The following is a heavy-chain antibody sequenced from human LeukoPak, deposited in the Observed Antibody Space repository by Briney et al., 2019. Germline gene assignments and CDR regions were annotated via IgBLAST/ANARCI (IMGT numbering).Heavy chain of an antibody. J-gene: IGHJ4*02. CDR3: ARDSSGWYGTDY. CDR2: ISSSSSYI. D-gene: IGHD6-19*01. V-gene: IGHV3-21*01. Sequence: PGGSLRLSCAASGFTFSSYGMHWVRQAPGKGLEWVSSISSSSSYIYYADSVKGRFTISRDNAKNSLYLQMNSLRAEDTAVYYCARDSSGWYGTDYWGQGTLVTVSS. CDR1: GFTFSSYG.